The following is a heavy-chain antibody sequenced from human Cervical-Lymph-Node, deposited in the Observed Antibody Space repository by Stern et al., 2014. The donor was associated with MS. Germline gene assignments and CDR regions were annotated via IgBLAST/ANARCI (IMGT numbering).Heavy chain of an antibody. D-gene: IGHD5-18*01. Sequence: VQLEESGPGLVKPSETLSLTCTVSDGSVSSGSYHWSWIRQPPGKRLEWIGYISYSGSTSYNPSLKSRVTISVDTSKNQFSLRLSSVTAADTAVYYCARESSGGYRWGQGTLVTVSS. V-gene: IGHV4-61*01. CDR3: ARESSGGYR. CDR2: ISYSGST. J-gene: IGHJ4*02. CDR1: DGSVSSGSYH.